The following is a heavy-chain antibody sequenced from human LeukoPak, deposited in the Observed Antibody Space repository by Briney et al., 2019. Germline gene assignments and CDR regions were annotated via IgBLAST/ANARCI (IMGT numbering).Heavy chain of an antibody. CDR1: GGSFSGYY. V-gene: IGHV4-34*01. CDR2: INHSGST. D-gene: IGHD3-22*01. J-gene: IGHJ4*02. Sequence: SETLSLTCAVYGGSFSGYYWSWIRQPPGKGLEWIGEINHSGSTNYNPSLKSRVTISVDTSKNQFSLKLSSVTAADTAVYYCASDYYDSSGYQLGGQGTLVTVSS. CDR3: ASDYYDSSGYQL.